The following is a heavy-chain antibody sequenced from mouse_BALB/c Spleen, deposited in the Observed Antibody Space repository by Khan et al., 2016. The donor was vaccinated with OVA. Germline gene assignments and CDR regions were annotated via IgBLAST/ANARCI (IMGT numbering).Heavy chain of an antibody. CDR3: ARHYGHYFDY. V-gene: IGHV1-87*01. CDR1: GYTFTRYW. J-gene: IGHJ2*01. Sequence: QVQLQQSGAELARPGASVKLSCKASGYTFTRYWMLWVKQRPGQGLEWIGAIYPGDGDTRYTQKFKGKATLTADTSSSTAYMQLSSLTSDDSAAYYCARHYGHYFDYWGQGTTLTVSS. CDR2: IYPGDGDT. D-gene: IGHD1-1*02.